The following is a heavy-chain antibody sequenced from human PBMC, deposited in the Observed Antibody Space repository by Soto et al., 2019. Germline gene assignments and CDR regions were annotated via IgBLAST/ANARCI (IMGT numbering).Heavy chain of an antibody. CDR1: GGTFSSYT. Sequence: QVQLVQSGAEVKKPGSSVKVSCKASGGTFSSYTISWVRQAPGQGLEWMGRIIPILGIANYAQKFQGRVTXTXXKSTSTAYMELSSLRSEDTAVYHCARGYSSGRVDYWGQGTLVTVSS. D-gene: IGHD6-19*01. V-gene: IGHV1-69*02. J-gene: IGHJ4*02. CDR3: ARGYSSGRVDY. CDR2: IIPILGIA.